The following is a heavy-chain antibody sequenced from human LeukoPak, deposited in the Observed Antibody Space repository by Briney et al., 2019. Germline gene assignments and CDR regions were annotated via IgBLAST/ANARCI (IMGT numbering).Heavy chain of an antibody. CDR1: GYTFTSYA. V-gene: IGHV1-18*01. CDR2: ISAYNGNT. Sequence: ASVKLSCKASGYTFTSYAITWVRQAPGQGLEWMGWISAYNGNTNYAQKLQGRVTMTTDTSTTTAYMELRSLRSDDTAVYFCARVPPYDFWSGYYLDFWGQGTLVTVSS. J-gene: IGHJ4*02. D-gene: IGHD3-3*01. CDR3: ARVPPYDFWSGYYLDF.